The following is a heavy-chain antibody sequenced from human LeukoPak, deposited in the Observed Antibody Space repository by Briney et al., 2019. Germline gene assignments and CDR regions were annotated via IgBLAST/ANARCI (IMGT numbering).Heavy chain of an antibody. V-gene: IGHV4-30-2*01. Sequence: SETLSLTCAVSGGSISSGGYSWSWLRQPPGKGLEWIGYIYHSGSTYYNPSLKSRVTISVDRSKNQFSLKLSSVTAADTAVYYCARGYDRSGYYFPAPFDYWGQGTLVTVSS. J-gene: IGHJ4*02. CDR3: ARGYDRSGYYFPAPFDY. D-gene: IGHD3-22*01. CDR2: IYHSGST. CDR1: GGSISSGGYS.